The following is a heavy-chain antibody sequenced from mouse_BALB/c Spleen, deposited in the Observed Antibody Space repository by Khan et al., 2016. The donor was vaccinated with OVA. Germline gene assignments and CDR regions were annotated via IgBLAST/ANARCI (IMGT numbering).Heavy chain of an antibody. CDR2: ISYSGGT. D-gene: IGHD1-1*01. V-gene: IGHV3-2*02. CDR3: ARGNYYGYYFDY. Sequence: EVQLQESGPGLVKPSQSLSLTCTVTGYSITSGYAWNWIRQFPGNKLEWMGYISYSGGTSYNPSLKSRISITRDTSKNQFFLQLNSVTTEDTATYYCARGNYYGYYFDYWGQGIPLTVSS. CDR1: GYSITSGYA. J-gene: IGHJ2*01.